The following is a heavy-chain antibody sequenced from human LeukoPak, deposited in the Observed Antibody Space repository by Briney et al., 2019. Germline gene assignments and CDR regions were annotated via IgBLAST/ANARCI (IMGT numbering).Heavy chain of an antibody. J-gene: IGHJ3*02. V-gene: IGHV3-74*01. CDR1: GFTFSSYW. D-gene: IGHD3-3*01. CDR3: AKSLSDTGRTRFDAFDI. Sequence: GGSLRLSCAASGFTFSSYWMHWVRQVPGKGLVWVSRINSDGSNTRYADSVKGRFTISRDNSKNTLYLQMNSLRVEDTAVYYCAKSLSDTGRTRFDAFDIWGQGTMVTVSS. CDR2: INSDGSNT.